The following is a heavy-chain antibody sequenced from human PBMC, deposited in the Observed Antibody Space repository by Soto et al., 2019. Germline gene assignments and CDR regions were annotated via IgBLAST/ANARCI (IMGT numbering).Heavy chain of an antibody. CDR3: ARGRYGDY. D-gene: IGHD1-1*01. CDR2: ISAHNGNT. Sequence: QVDLVQSGAEVKKPGASVKVSCKGSGYIFTTYGITWVRQAPGQGLEWMGWISAHNGNTNYAQKLQGRVTVTRDTSTSTAYMELRNLRSDDTAVYYCARGRYGDYWGQGVLVTVSS. V-gene: IGHV1-18*01. CDR1: GYIFTTYG. J-gene: IGHJ4*02.